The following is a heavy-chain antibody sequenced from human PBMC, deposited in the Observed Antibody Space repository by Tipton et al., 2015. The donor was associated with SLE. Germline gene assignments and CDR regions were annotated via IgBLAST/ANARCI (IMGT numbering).Heavy chain of an antibody. D-gene: IGHD5-24*01. CDR3: AREGRRGLQIDY. V-gene: IGHV4-34*01. CDR2: VNHSGST. J-gene: IGHJ4*02. Sequence: TLSLTCAVYGGSLTDFHWSWIRQSPGKGLEWIGEVNHSGSTNYNPSLKSRVTISVDTSKNQFSLKLSSVTAADTAVYYCAREGRRGLQIDYWGQGTLVTVSS. CDR1: GGSLTDFH.